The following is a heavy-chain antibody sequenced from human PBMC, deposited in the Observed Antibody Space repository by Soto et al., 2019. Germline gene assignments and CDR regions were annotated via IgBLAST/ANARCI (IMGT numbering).Heavy chain of an antibody. CDR2: IYYSGST. J-gene: IGHJ6*02. V-gene: IGHV4-39*07. Sequence: PSETLSLTCTVSGGSVSSNSYSWGWIRQSPGKGLEWIESIYYSGSTHYNPSLKSRAIISVDTSKNQFSLKLTSVTAEDTALYLCASSSFLRSGDLFHGLDVWGQGTTVTVSS. CDR1: GGSVSSNSYS. CDR3: ASSSFLRSGDLFHGLDV. D-gene: IGHD3-10*01.